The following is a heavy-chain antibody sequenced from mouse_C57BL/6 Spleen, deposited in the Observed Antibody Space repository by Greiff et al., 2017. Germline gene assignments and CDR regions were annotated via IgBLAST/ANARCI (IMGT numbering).Heavy chain of an antibody. J-gene: IGHJ3*01. Sequence: VQLQQPGTELVKPGASVKLSCKASGYTFTSYWMHWVKQRPGQGLEWIGNINPSNGGTNYNEKFKSKATLTVEKSSCTPYMQLSSLTSADASVYYCARLTSGAYWGQGTLVTVSA. CDR3: ARLTSGAY. D-gene: IGHD3-1*01. V-gene: IGHV1-53*01. CDR1: GYTFTSYW. CDR2: INPSNGGT.